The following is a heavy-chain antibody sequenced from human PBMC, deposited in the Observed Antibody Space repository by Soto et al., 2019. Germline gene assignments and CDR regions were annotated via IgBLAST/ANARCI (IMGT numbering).Heavy chain of an antibody. CDR1: GGSISSSSYY. D-gene: IGHD5-18*01. J-gene: IGHJ4*02. CDR2: IYYSGST. V-gene: IGHV4-39*01. CDR3: ARLSSYVDTAMVDY. Sequence: PSETLSLTCTVSGGSISSSSYYWGWIRQPPGKGLEWIGSIYYSGSTYYNPSLKSRVTISVDTSKNQFSLKLSSVTAADTAVYYCARLSSYVDTAMVDYWGQGTLVTVSS.